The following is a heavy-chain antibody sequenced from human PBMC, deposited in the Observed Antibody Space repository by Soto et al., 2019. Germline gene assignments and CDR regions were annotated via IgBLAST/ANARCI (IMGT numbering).Heavy chain of an antibody. CDR1: GGSISNYY. CDR2: IHYSGST. D-gene: IGHD3-3*01. Sequence: SETLSLTCTVSGGSISNYYSSWIRQPPGKGLEWIGYIHYSGSTKYNPSLKSRVTISADTSKNQFSLKLSSVTAADAAVYYCARGHYDFWSGYFATIDYWGQGTLVTVSS. J-gene: IGHJ4*02. V-gene: IGHV4-59*08. CDR3: ARGHYDFWSGYFATIDY.